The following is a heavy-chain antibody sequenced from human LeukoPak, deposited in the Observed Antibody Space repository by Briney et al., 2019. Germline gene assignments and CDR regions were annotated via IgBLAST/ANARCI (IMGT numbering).Heavy chain of an antibody. D-gene: IGHD4/OR15-4a*01. CDR2: ISSSGSTI. CDR1: GFTFSDYY. V-gene: IGHV3-11*01. Sequence: GGSLRLSCAASGFTFSDYYMNWIRQAPGKGLEWVSYISSSGSTIYYADSVKGRFTISRGNAKNSLYLQMNSLRAEDTAVYYCARGVLQHYYYYYYMDVWGKGTTVTVSS. J-gene: IGHJ6*03. CDR3: ARGVLQHYYYYYYMDV.